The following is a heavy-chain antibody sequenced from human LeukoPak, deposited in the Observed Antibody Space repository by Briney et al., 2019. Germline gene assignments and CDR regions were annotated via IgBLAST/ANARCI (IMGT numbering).Heavy chain of an antibody. CDR1: GGSFSGHY. Sequence: SETLSLTCAVYGGSFSGHYWSWIRQPPGKGLEWIGEINHSGSTNYNPSLKSRVTISVDTSKNQFSLKLSSVTAADTAVYYCARVGIVVVPAAMAYYYYGMDVWGQGTTVTVSS. V-gene: IGHV4-34*01. D-gene: IGHD2-2*01. J-gene: IGHJ6*02. CDR2: INHSGST. CDR3: ARVGIVVVPAAMAYYYYGMDV.